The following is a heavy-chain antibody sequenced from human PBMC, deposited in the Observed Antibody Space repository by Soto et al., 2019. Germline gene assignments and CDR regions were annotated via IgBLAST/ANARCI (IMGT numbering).Heavy chain of an antibody. V-gene: IGHV3-33*08. Sequence: LRLCCAASGFTFSSYGMHWVRQAPGKGLEWVAVIWYDGSNKYYADSVKGRFTISRDNSKNTLYLQMNSLRAEDTAVYYCARDPGYGTENYYFDYWGQGTLVTVSA. CDR3: ARDPGYGTENYYFDY. CDR2: IWYDGSNK. CDR1: GFTFSSYG. J-gene: IGHJ4*02. D-gene: IGHD5-18*01.